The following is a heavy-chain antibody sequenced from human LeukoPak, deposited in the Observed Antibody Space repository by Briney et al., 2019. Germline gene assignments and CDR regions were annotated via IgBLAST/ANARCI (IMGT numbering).Heavy chain of an antibody. D-gene: IGHD6-13*01. CDR3: AKDLLSSSSWYPFDY. CDR2: ISCSGGST. J-gene: IGHJ4*02. V-gene: IGHV3-23*01. Sequence: HPGGSLRLSCAASGFTFSSYAMSWVRQAPGKGLEWVSAISCSGGSTYYADSVKGRFTISRDNSKNTLYLQMNSLRAEDTAVYYCAKDLLSSSSWYPFDYWGQGTLVTVSS. CDR1: GFTFSSYA.